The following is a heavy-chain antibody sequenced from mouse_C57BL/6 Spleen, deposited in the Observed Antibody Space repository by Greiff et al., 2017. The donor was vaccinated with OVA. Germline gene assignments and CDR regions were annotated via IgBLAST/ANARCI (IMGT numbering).Heavy chain of an antibody. CDR1: GYAFSSSW. CDR2: IYPGDGDT. D-gene: IGHD1-1*01. J-gene: IGHJ2*01. CDR3: ARHLNYYGSSLDY. V-gene: IGHV1-82*01. Sequence: VQLQQSGPELVKPGASVKISCKASGYAFSSSWMNWVKQRPGKGLEWIGRIYPGDGDTNYNGKFKGKATLTADKSSSTAYMQLSSLTSEDSAVDFCARHLNYYGSSLDYWGQGTTLTVSS.